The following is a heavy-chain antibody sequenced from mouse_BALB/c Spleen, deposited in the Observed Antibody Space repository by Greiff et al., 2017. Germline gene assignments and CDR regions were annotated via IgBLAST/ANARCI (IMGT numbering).Heavy chain of an antibody. D-gene: IGHD4-1*01. CDR1: GFTFSSFG. Sequence: EVQLVESGGGLVQPGGSRKLSCAASGFTFSSFGMHWVRQAPEKGLEWVAYISSGSSTIYYADTVKGRFTISRDNPKNTLFLQMTSLRSEDTAMYYCARRGTGTGEFAYWGQGTLVTVSA. CDR3: ARRGTGTGEFAY. V-gene: IGHV5-17*02. CDR2: ISSGSSTI. J-gene: IGHJ3*01.